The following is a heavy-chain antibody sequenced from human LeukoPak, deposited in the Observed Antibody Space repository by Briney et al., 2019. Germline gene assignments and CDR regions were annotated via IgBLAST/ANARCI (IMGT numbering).Heavy chain of an antibody. V-gene: IGHV1-18*04. CDR3: ARETRQQLPQGWFDP. Sequence: ASVKVSCKASGYIFTDYYMHWVRQAPGQGLEWMGWISAYNGNTNYAQKLQGRVTMTTDTSTSTAYMELRSLRSDDTAVYYCARETRQQLPQGWFDPWGQGTLVTVSS. D-gene: IGHD6-13*01. J-gene: IGHJ5*02. CDR1: GYIFTDYY. CDR2: ISAYNGNT.